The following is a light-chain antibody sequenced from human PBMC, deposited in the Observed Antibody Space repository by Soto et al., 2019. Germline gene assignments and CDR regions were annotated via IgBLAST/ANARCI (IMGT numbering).Light chain of an antibody. CDR1: QSLVYIDGKTA. CDR2: EVS. Sequence: DVVMTQSPLSLPVTLGQPASISCRSNQSLVYIDGKTALIWFQQRPGQSPKRLIYEVSNRDSGVPDRFTASGSVSHFILKISRVEAEDVGVYYCMQGTHWPYTFGQGTKLEIK. CDR3: MQGTHWPYT. V-gene: IGKV2-30*01. J-gene: IGKJ2*01.